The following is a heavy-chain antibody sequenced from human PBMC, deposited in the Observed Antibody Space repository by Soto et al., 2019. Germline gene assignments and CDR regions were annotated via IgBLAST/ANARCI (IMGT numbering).Heavy chain of an antibody. V-gene: IGHV3-7*03. CDR2: IKQDGSEK. D-gene: IGHD3-10*01. Sequence: PGGSLRLSXEASGFTFRNHWMTWVRQAPGRGLEWVANIKQDGSEKYYVDSVKGRFIISRDNARNSLYLQMNSLRAEDTAVYYCASRPSDVYYYGVFDYWGQGTLVTVPQ. CDR3: ASRPSDVYYYGVFDY. CDR1: GFTFRNHW. J-gene: IGHJ4*02.